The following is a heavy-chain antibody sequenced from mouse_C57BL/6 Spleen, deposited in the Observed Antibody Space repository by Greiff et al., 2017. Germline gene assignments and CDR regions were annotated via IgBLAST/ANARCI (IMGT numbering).Heavy chain of an antibody. V-gene: IGHV5-4*01. D-gene: IGHD1-1*01. J-gene: IGHJ2*01. CDR1: GFTFSSYA. CDR3: AREREAYYGSSPLDY. Sequence: EVQVVESGGGLVKPGGSLKLSCAASGFTFSSYAMSWVRQTPEKRLAWVATISDGGSYTYYPDNVKGRFTISRDNAKNNLYLQMSHLKSDDTAMYYCAREREAYYGSSPLDYWGQGTTLTVSS. CDR2: ISDGGSYT.